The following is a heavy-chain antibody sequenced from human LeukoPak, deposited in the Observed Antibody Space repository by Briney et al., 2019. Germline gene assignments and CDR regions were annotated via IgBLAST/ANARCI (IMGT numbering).Heavy chain of an antibody. CDR3: ARVSYSGYDFDY. CDR1: GGSVSSGSYY. D-gene: IGHD5-12*01. CDR2: IYYSGST. V-gene: IGHV4-61*01. J-gene: IGHJ4*02. Sequence: PSETLSLTCTVSGGSVSSGSYYWSWIRQPPGKGLEWIGYIYYSGSTNYNPSPKSRVTISVDTSKNQFSLKLSSVTAADTAVYYCARVSYSGYDFDYWGQGTLVTVSS.